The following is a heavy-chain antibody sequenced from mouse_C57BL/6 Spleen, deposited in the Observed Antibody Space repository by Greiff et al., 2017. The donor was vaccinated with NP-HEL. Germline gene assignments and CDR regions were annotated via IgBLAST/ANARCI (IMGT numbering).Heavy chain of an antibody. Sequence: EVHLVESGGGLVKPGGSLKLSCAASGFTFSSYAMSWVRQTPEKRLEWVATISDGGSYTYYPDNVKGRFTISRDNAKNHLYLQMSHLKSEDTAMYYCARDQKGNGGYAMDYWGQGTSVTVSS. V-gene: IGHV5-4*01. CDR3: ARDQKGNGGYAMDY. J-gene: IGHJ4*01. CDR1: GFTFSSYA. CDR2: ISDGGSYT.